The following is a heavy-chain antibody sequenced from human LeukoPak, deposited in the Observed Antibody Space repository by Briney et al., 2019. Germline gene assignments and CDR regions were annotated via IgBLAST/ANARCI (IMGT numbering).Heavy chain of an antibody. V-gene: IGHV3-53*05. Sequence: GGSLRLSCAASGFTVSSNYMSWVRQAPGKGLEWVSVIYSGGSTYYADSVKGRFTISRDNSKNTLYLQMNSLRAEDTAVYYCARDRDYDSSGYFGFDYWGQGTLVTVSS. D-gene: IGHD3-22*01. J-gene: IGHJ4*02. CDR3: ARDRDYDSSGYFGFDY. CDR2: IYSGGST. CDR1: GFTVSSNY.